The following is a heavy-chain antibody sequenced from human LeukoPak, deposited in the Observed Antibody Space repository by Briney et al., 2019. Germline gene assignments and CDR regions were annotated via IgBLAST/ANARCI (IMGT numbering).Heavy chain of an antibody. CDR1: GGTFSSYA. D-gene: IGHD5-18*01. V-gene: IGHV1-69*13. CDR3: ARTGAADSYGPPCYFDY. CDR2: IIPIFGTA. Sequence: AAPVKVSCKASGGTFSSYAISWVRQAPGQGLEWMGGIIPIFGTANYAQKFQGRVTITADESTSTAYMELSSLRSEDTAVYYCARTGAADSYGPPCYFDYWGQGTLVTVSS. J-gene: IGHJ4*02.